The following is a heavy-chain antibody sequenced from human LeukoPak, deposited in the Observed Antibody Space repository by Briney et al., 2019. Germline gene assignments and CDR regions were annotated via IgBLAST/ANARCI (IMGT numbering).Heavy chain of an antibody. CDR2: IIPIFGTA. CDR1: GGTFSSYA. V-gene: IGHV1-69*13. D-gene: IGHD3-22*01. CDR3: ARDGNYYDSSGLLY. J-gene: IGHJ4*02. Sequence: SVKVSCKASGGTFSSYAISWVRQAPGQGLEWMGGIIPIFGTANYAQKFQGRVTITADESTSTAYIELSSLRSEDTAVYYCARDGNYYDSSGLLYWGQGTLVTVSS.